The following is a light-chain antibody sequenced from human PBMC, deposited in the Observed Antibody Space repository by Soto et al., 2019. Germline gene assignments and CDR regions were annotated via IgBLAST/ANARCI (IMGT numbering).Light chain of an antibody. CDR1: QSISSSY. J-gene: IGKJ2*01. CDR3: QQYDSSPET. Sequence: EIVLTQSPGTLSLSPGDRATLSCRASQSISSSYLAWYQQKPGQAPRLLIYGASSRATGIPDRFSGSGSGTVFTLTISRLEPEDFAVYYCQQYDSSPETFAKGTKLEIK. CDR2: GAS. V-gene: IGKV3-20*01.